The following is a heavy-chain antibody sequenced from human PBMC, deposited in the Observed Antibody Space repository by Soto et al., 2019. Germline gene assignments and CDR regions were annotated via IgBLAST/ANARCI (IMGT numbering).Heavy chain of an antibody. CDR2: IYYSGST. D-gene: IGHD4-4*01. CDR3: ARHPSNFWFDP. V-gene: IGHV4-39*01. Sequence: SETLSLTCTVSGGSISSGDYYWSWIRQPPGKGLEWIGSIYYSGSTYYNPSLKSRVTVSVDTSKNQFSLKLSSVTAADTAVYYCARHPSNFWFDPWGQGTLVTVSS. CDR1: GGSISSGDYY. J-gene: IGHJ5*02.